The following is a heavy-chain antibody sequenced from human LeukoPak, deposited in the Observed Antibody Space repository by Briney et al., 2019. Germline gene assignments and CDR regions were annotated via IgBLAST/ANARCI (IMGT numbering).Heavy chain of an antibody. CDR1: GGSISSAGFY. D-gene: IGHD7-27*01. CDR3: ARDTGEDWYFDL. CDR2: IYYTGNP. Sequence: SETLSLTCTVSGGSISSAGFYWNWIRQLPGKGLEWIGYIYYTGNPYYNPSLKSRVSISLDTSKNQFSLRLSSVTAADTGVYYCARDTGEDWYFDLWGRGTLVTVSS. J-gene: IGHJ2*01. V-gene: IGHV4-31*03.